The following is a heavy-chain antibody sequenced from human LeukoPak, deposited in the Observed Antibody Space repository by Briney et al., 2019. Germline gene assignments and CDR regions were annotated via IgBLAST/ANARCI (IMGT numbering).Heavy chain of an antibody. CDR3: ARENWDFDF. D-gene: IGHD7-27*01. CDR1: GFTFSNYV. Sequence: GGSLRLSCAASGFTFSNYVIHWVRQAPGKGLEWVASIRFNGNFYADYVKGRFTISRDNSKSTVSLQMDTLRTEDTALFYCARENWDFDFWGQGTLVTVSS. CDR2: IRFNGN. J-gene: IGHJ4*02. V-gene: IGHV3-30*02.